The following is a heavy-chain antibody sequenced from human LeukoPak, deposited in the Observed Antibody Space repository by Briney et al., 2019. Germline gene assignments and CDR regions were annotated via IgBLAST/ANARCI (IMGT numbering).Heavy chain of an antibody. J-gene: IGHJ4*02. CDR3: ASLNYYDSSGYYFDY. V-gene: IGHV4-59*01. Sequence: SETLSLTLTVPGCSISSYYLSLIRPPPGEGLGWNGYIYYSGSTNYNPSLKSRVTISVDTSKNQFSLKLSSVTAADTAVYYCASLNYYDSSGYYFDYWGQGTLVTVSS. CDR2: IYYSGST. CDR1: GCSISSYY. D-gene: IGHD3-22*01.